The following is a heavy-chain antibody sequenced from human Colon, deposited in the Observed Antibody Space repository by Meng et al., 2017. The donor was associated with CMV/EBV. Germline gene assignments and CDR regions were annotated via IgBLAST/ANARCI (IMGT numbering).Heavy chain of an antibody. V-gene: IGHV3-30-3*01. CDR2: KSSDGSIE. D-gene: IGHD3-16*01. CDR1: GIPIGGYS. CDR3: ARDRPGGIEY. Sequence: SCVASGIPIGGYSMHWVRQAPGKGLEWLAIKSSDGSIETYADSVKGRFFISRDLSKSSVYLEMKSLRSDDTAVYYCARDRPGGIEYWGQGTSVTVSS. J-gene: IGHJ4*02.